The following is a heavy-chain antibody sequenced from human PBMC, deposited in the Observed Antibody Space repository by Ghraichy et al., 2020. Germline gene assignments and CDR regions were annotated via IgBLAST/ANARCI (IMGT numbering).Heavy chain of an antibody. CDR3: ARRSGMGRGVTMRGPFDF. D-gene: IGHD3-10*01. CDR2: IYHTGST. J-gene: IGHJ4*02. CDR1: GASISSSSYY. V-gene: IGHV4-39*02. Sequence: SETLSLTCTVSGASISSSSYYWGWVRQPPGKGLEWIGSIYHTGSTYYNPSLKSRVTISADTSKNHFSLRLTSVTAADTAVYYCARRSGMGRGVTMRGPFDFWGQGTLVTVSS.